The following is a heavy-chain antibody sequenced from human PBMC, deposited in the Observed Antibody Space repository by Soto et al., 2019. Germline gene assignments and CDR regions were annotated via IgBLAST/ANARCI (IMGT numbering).Heavy chain of an antibody. V-gene: IGHV3-30*18. CDR3: AKDLYSSSWYRGYYFDY. Sequence: QVQLVESGGGVVQPGRSLRLSCAASGFTFSSYGMHWVRQAPGKGLEWVAVISYDGSNKYYADSVKGRFTISRDNSKNXXYLQMNSLRAEDTAVYYCAKDLYSSSWYRGYYFDYWGQGTLVTVSS. J-gene: IGHJ4*02. D-gene: IGHD6-13*01. CDR2: ISYDGSNK. CDR1: GFTFSSYG.